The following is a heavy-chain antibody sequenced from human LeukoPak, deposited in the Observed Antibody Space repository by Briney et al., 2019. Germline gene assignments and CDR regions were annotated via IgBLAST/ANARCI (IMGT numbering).Heavy chain of an antibody. J-gene: IGHJ4*02. V-gene: IGHV1-24*01. CDR2: FDPEDGET. CDR3: ATAAAAGYIGY. Sequence: ASVTVSCKVSGYTLTDLSMHWVRQAPGKGHERMGGFDPEDGETNYAQKHQGRVTMTEDTSTDTAYMELSSLRSEDTAVYYCATAAAAGYIGYWGQGTLVTVSS. CDR1: GYTLTDLS. D-gene: IGHD6-13*01.